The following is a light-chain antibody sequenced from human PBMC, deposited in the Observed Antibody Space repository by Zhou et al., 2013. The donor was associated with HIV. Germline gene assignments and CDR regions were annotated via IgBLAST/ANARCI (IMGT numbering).Light chain of an antibody. V-gene: IGKV2D-29*02. CDR3: MQSIQLPPT. CDR2: ESS. Sequence: IVMTQTPLSLSVTPGQPASIFCKSSQSLLHSDGKAYLYWYLQKPGQSPQLLIYESSRRFSGVPERFSGSGSGTDFTLKISRVEAEDVGVYYCMQSIQLPPTFGQGTRLEIK. J-gene: IGKJ5*01. CDR1: QSLLHSDGKAY.